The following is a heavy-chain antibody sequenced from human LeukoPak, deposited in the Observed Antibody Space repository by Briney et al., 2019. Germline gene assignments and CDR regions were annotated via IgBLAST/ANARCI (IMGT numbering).Heavy chain of an antibody. D-gene: IGHD1-26*01. J-gene: IGHJ6*02. CDR3: ASGSYGPRAYYGMDV. CDR2: INPSGGST. V-gene: IGHV1-46*01. Sequence: ASVKVSCKASGYTFTSYYMHWVRQAPGQGLEWMGIINPSGGSTSYAQKFQGRVTMTRDTSTSTVYMELSSLRSEDTAVYYCASGSYGPRAYYGMDVWGQGTTVTVSS. CDR1: GYTFTSYY.